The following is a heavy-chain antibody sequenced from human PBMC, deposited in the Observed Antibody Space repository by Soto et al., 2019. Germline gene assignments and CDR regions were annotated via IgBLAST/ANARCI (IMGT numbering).Heavy chain of an antibody. V-gene: IGHV1-18*01. Sequence: ASVKVSCKASGYTFNSYAISWVRQANGQGLEWMGWISAYNGNTNYAQKLQGRVTMTTDTSTSTAYMELRSLRSDDTAVYYCARVLRTYYYDSSGYYHSFDIWGQGTMVTVSS. CDR3: ARVLRTYYYDSSGYYHSFDI. CDR2: ISAYNGNT. J-gene: IGHJ3*02. D-gene: IGHD3-22*01. CDR1: GYTFNSYA.